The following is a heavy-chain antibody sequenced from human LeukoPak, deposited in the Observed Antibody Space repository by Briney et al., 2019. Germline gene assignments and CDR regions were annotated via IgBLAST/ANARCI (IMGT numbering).Heavy chain of an antibody. CDR2: IYYSGST. D-gene: IGHD6-13*01. CDR3: ARQVAAAGTEYFDY. CDR1: GGSISSSSYY. Sequence: PSETLSHTCTVSGGSISSSSYYWGWIRQPPGKGLEWIGSIYYSGSTYHNPSLKSRVTVSVDTSKNQFSLKLSSVTAADTAVYYCARQVAAAGTEYFDYWGQGTLVTVSS. J-gene: IGHJ4*02. V-gene: IGHV4-39*01.